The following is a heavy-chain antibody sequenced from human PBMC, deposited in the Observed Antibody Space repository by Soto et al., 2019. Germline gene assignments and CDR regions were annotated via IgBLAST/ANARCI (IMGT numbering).Heavy chain of an antibody. CDR3: ARGDIVLVPASEGNWFDP. CDR2: INPDAGAT. V-gene: IGHV1-46*01. CDR1: AYSFTTYH. D-gene: IGHD2-2*01. Sequence: QVQLVQSGAEVKKPGASVTVSCKASAYSFTTYHIHWVRQAPGQGLEWMGLINPDAGATNYAQRFQGRLRLTRDTSTSTVYLELRSLTFDDTAVYYCARGDIVLVPASEGNWFDPWCQGTLVTVSS. J-gene: IGHJ5*02.